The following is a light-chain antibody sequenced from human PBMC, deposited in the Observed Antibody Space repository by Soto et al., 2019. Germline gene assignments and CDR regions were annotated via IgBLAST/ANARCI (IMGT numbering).Light chain of an antibody. CDR2: DAS. J-gene: IGKJ1*01. Sequence: DIQMTQSPSTLSASVGDRVIITCRASQSISRWLAWYQQKPGKAPKLLIYDASSLQSGAPSRFSGSGSGTEFTLTLSSLQPDDFATYYCQHYNSYSPRTFGQGTKVEIK. CDR1: QSISRW. CDR3: QHYNSYSPRT. V-gene: IGKV1-5*01.